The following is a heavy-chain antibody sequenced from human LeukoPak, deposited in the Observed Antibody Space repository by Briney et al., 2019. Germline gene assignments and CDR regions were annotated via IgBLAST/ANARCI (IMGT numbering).Heavy chain of an antibody. Sequence: PRGSLRLSCAASGITFSSFGMHWVRQAPGKGLEWVAFLWYDGRNKFYEDSVKGRFTIYRDNSKNTLYLQMNSLRVEDTAVYYCARDGTETAGPFDPWGQGTLVTVSS. D-gene: IGHD1/OR15-1a*01. CDR1: GITFSSFG. CDR3: ARDGTETAGPFDP. CDR2: LWYDGRNK. J-gene: IGHJ5*02. V-gene: IGHV3-33*01.